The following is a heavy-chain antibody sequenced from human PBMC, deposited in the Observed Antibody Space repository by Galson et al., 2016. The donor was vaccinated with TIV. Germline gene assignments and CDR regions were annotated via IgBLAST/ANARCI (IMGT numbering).Heavy chain of an antibody. D-gene: IGHD2-21*01. Sequence: SCKASGYTFAIYAMHWVRQAPGQRLEWLGWFNAGNGNTKYSQKFQGRVTITWDTSASTAYMELSSLRFEDTAVYYCASPPYCGGDCYKYDHWGQGTRVTVYS. CDR2: FNAGNGNT. J-gene: IGHJ4*02. CDR3: ASPPYCGGDCYKYDH. CDR1: GYTFAIYA. V-gene: IGHV1-3*01.